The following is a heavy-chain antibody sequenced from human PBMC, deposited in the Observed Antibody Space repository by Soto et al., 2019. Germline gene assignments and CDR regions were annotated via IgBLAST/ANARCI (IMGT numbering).Heavy chain of an antibody. Sequence: QVQLVQSAPEVERPGDSVKVSCNTSGYTFTSYPYSWVRQAPGQGLQWMGWVNSYDGTTKVAQQFRDRISLTADKSAATVFMELRRLTSDDTAVYYCAREYYGTTTWIDYWGQGTLVAVSS. D-gene: IGHD1-7*01. CDR1: GYTFTSYP. CDR2: VNSYDGTT. V-gene: IGHV1-18*04. J-gene: IGHJ4*02. CDR3: AREYYGTTTWIDY.